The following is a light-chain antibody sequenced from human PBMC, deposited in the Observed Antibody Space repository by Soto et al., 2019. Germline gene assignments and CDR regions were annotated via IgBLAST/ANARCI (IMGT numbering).Light chain of an antibody. CDR1: QSVSSY. CDR3: HQRRNWPPFT. Sequence: EIVLTQSPATLSLSPGERATLSCRASQSVSSYLAWYQQKPGQAPRLLIYDASNRATGIPARFSGSGSGTDFTLTIISLEPEDFALYYCHQRRNWPPFTFGPGTKVDIQ. J-gene: IGKJ3*01. V-gene: IGKV3-11*01. CDR2: DAS.